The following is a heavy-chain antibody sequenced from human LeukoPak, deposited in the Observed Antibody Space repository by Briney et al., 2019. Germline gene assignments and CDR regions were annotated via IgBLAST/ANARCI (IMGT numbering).Heavy chain of an antibody. D-gene: IGHD4-17*01. CDR3: ATGRVDYGDYGVVKH. Sequence: GGSLRLPCEVSGFTFRNYGMNWVRQAPGKGLEWVAVISYDGINEYYVDSVKGRFTISRDNSKNSLYLQMESLTIEDTAVYYCATGRVDYGDYGVVKHWGQGTLVTVSS. J-gene: IGHJ1*01. V-gene: IGHV3-30*03. CDR2: ISYDGINE. CDR1: GFTFRNYG.